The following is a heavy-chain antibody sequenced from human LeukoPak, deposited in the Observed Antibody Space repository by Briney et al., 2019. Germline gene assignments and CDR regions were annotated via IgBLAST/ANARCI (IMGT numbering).Heavy chain of an antibody. CDR2: ISFDGSNK. CDR3: ARDHGRGSSSFYSWGGGTYYFDY. D-gene: IGHD6-6*01. CDR1: GFTFSSHA. J-gene: IGHJ4*02. Sequence: GGTLRLSCAASGFTFSSHAMHWVRQAPGKGLEWVAVISFDGSNKYYADSVKGRFTISRDNSRNTLYLQMNSLRAEDTAVYYCARDHGRGSSSFYSWGGGTYYFDYWGQGTLVTVSS. V-gene: IGHV3-30*04.